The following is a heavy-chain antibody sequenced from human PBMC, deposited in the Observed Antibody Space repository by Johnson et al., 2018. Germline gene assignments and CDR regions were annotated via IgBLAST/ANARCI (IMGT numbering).Heavy chain of an antibody. V-gene: IGHV3-72*01. CDR3: VRTHYSCTSGYFDQDAFDI. CDR2: KRNKAHSYTT. CDR1: GFTFSDHY. Sequence: VQLVQSGGGLVQPGGSLRLSCVASGFTFSDHYMDWVRQAPGKGLEWVGRKRNKAHSYTTEYAASVKGRFTISRDDSENSLYLQMNTLKTEDTAGYYFVRTHYSCTSGYFDQDAFDIWGRGTMVTVSS. D-gene: IGHD3-9*01. J-gene: IGHJ3*02.